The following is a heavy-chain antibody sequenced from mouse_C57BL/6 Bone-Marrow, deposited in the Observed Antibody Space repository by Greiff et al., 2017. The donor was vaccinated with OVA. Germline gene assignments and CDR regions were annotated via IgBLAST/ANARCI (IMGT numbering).Heavy chain of an antibody. D-gene: IGHD2-4*01. CDR3: ARGDDYDVGY. CDR2: IDPSDSYT. J-gene: IGHJ2*01. Sequence: VKLQQPGAELVKPGASVKLSCKASGYTFTSYWMQWVKQRPGQGLEWIGEIDPSDSYTNYNQKFKGKATLTVDTSSSTAYMQLSSLTSEDSGVYDGARGDDYDVGYWGQGTTLTVSS. CDR1: GYTFTSYW. V-gene: IGHV1-50*01.